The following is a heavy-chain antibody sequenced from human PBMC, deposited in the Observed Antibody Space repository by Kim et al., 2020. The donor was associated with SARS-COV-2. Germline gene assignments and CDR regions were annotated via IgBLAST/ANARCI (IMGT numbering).Heavy chain of an antibody. CDR3: ARDPVNENSRLSIAAVGRWSYYGMDV. CDR1: GFTFDDYG. V-gene: IGHV3-20*01. J-gene: IGHJ6*02. CDR2: INWNGGST. Sequence: GGSLRLSCAASGFTFDDYGMSWVRQAPGKGLEWVSGINWNGGSTGYADSVKGRFTISRDNAKNSLYLQMNSLRAEDTALYHCARDPVNENSRLSIAAVGRWSYYGMDVWGQGTTVTVSS. D-gene: IGHD6-13*01.